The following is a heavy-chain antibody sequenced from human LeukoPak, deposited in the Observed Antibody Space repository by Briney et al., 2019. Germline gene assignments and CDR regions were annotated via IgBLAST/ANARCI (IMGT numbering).Heavy chain of an antibody. CDR1: GFTFSSYA. J-gene: IGHJ4*02. Sequence: GGSLRLSCAASGFTFSSYAMSWVRQAPGKGLEWVAGISFDGNNKHYADAVKGRFTISRDNSKNALYLEMNSLRAEEDTSVYYCASRWYFDYWGQGTLVTVSS. CDR3: ASRWYFDY. D-gene: IGHD5-24*01. CDR2: ISFDGNNK. V-gene: IGHV3-30*03.